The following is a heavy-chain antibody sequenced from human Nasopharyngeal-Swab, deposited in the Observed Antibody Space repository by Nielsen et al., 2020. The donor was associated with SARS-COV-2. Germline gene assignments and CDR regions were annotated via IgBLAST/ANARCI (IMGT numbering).Heavy chain of an antibody. D-gene: IGHD3-16*01. J-gene: IGHJ3*02. Sequence: GGSLRLSCAASGFTLSNYWIHWVRQTPGKGLLWVSRINTDASRTSYADSVKGRSTISRDNAKNTVYLQMNSLRGEDTAVYYCTRVDVHDAFDMWGQGTMVTVSS. CDR2: INTDASRT. CDR1: GFTLSNYW. V-gene: IGHV3-74*01. CDR3: TRVDVHDAFDM.